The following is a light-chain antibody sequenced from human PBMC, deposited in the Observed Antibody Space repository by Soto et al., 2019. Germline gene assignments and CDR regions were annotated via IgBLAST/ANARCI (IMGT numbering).Light chain of an antibody. CDR2: DVS. Sequence: QSALTQPASVSGSPGQSITISCTGTSSDVGAYNYVSWYQQHPGKAPQLMIFDVSNRPSGVSNRFSGSKSGNTASLTISGLQAEDDADYYCSSYTSSSIVVFGGGTKLTVL. CDR3: SSYTSSSIVV. J-gene: IGLJ2*01. CDR1: SSDVGAYNY. V-gene: IGLV2-14*03.